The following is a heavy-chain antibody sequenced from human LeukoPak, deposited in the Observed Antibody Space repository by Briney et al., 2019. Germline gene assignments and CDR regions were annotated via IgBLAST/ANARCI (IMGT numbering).Heavy chain of an antibody. CDR3: ARGGVRRIFGVVIESDFAY. CDR2: ISGTGGRT. CDR1: GFTFSNYA. J-gene: IGHJ4*02. D-gene: IGHD3-3*01. V-gene: IGHV3-23*01. Sequence: GGSLRLSCTASGFTFSNYAMTWVRQAPGKGLEWVSSISGTGGRTYSADSVTGRFTISRDNAKTSLYLQMNSLRAEDTAVYYCARGGVRRIFGVVIESDFAYWGQGTLVTVSS.